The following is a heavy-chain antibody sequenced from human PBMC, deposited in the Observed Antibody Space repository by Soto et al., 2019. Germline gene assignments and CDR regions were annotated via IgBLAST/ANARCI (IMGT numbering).Heavy chain of an antibody. V-gene: IGHV3-30-3*01. CDR2: ISYDGSNK. Sequence: PGGSLRLSCAASGFTFSSYAMHWVRQAPGKGLEWVAVISYDGSNKYYADSVKGRFTISRDNSKNTLYLQMNSLRAEDTAVYYCARVDTAMAFDYWGQGTLATVSS. D-gene: IGHD5-18*01. CDR3: ARVDTAMAFDY. J-gene: IGHJ4*02. CDR1: GFTFSSYA.